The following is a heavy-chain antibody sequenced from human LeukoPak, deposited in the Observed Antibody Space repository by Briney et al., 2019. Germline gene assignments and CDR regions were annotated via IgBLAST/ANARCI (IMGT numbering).Heavy chain of an antibody. CDR2: ISSSSYI. Sequence: GGSLRLSCAASGFTFSSYSMNWVRQAPGKGLEWVSSISSSSYIYYADSVKGRFTISRDNAKNSLYLQMNSLRAEDTAVYYCARDRRLYYYGSGVKTTWGQGTLVTVSS. CDR1: GFTFSSYS. J-gene: IGHJ4*02. V-gene: IGHV3-21*01. CDR3: ARDRRLYYYGSGVKTT. D-gene: IGHD3-10*01.